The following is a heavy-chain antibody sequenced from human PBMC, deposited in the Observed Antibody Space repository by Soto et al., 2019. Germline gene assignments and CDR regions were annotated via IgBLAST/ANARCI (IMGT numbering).Heavy chain of an antibody. D-gene: IGHD4-4*01. CDR3: ARRDYKFDY. Sequence: SETLSLTCTVSGGSISSSSYYWGWIRQPPGKGLEWIGSIYYSGSTYYNPSLKSRVTISVDTSKNQFSLKLSSVTAADTAVYYCARRDYKFDYWGQGTLVTVSS. J-gene: IGHJ4*02. CDR2: IYYSGST. CDR1: GGSISSSSYY. V-gene: IGHV4-39*01.